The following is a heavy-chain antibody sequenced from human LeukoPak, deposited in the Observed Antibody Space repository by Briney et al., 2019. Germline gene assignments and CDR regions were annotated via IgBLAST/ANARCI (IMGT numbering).Heavy chain of an antibody. Sequence: PGGSLRLSCAASGFTFSSYWMHWVRQAPGRGQVWVSRINSDGSSTSYADSVKGRFTISRDNAKNTLYLQMNSLRAEDTAVYYCASLTVFGVGGQGTLVTVSS. CDR2: INSDGSST. D-gene: IGHD3-3*01. CDR1: GFTFSSYW. V-gene: IGHV3-74*01. J-gene: IGHJ4*02. CDR3: ASLTVFGV.